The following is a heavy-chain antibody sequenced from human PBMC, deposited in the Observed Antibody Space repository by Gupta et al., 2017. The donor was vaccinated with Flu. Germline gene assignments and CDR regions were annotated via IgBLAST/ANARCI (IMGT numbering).Heavy chain of an antibody. V-gene: IGHV2-5*02. Sequence: QITLKESGPTLVKPTQTLTLTCTFSGFSLSTSGVGVGWIRQPPGKALEWLALIYWDDDKRYSPSLKSRLTITKDTSKNQVVLTMTNMDPVDTATYYCAHRRGAVVRTTVTTRTQFFDYWGQGTLVTVSS. CDR3: AHRRGAVVRTTVTTRTQFFDY. D-gene: IGHD4-17*01. CDR2: IYWDDDK. J-gene: IGHJ4*02. CDR1: GFSLSTSGVG.